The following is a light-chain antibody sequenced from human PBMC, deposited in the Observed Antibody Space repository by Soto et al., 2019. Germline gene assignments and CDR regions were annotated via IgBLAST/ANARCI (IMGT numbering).Light chain of an antibody. CDR2: GTS. J-gene: IGKJ1*01. CDR3: QEYGTSPT. CDR1: QSVSSSY. Sequence: EIVLTQSPGTLSLSPGERATLSCRASQSVSSSYLAWYQQKPGQAPRLLIYGTSSRATGIPDRFSGSGSGTDFTLTISRLDSEDFGVYYCQEYGTSPTFAQGTEVDIK. V-gene: IGKV3-20*01.